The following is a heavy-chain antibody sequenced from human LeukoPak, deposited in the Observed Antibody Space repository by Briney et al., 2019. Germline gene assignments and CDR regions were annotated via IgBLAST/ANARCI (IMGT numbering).Heavy chain of an antibody. Sequence: GGSLRLSCAASGFTFSNYAMSWVRQAPGKGLEWVSAISGSGGSTYYADSVKGRFTISRDNSKNTLYLQMNSLRAEDTAVYYCADHGSGSMYRNFDYWGQGTLVTVSS. J-gene: IGHJ4*02. D-gene: IGHD3-10*01. V-gene: IGHV3-23*01. CDR3: ADHGSGSMYRNFDY. CDR1: GFTFSNYA. CDR2: ISGSGGST.